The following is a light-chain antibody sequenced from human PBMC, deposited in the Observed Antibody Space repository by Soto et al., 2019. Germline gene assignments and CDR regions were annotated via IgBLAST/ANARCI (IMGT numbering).Light chain of an antibody. CDR2: GAF. CDR3: QQRNIWPPVT. V-gene: IGKV3-11*01. CDR1: PSVTNY. Sequence: EIVLTQSPATLSLSPGERATLSCRASPSVTNYLAWYQQKPGQPPRLLIYGAFNRAAGIPARFSGSGSGTDFTLTLSSLEPEDSAVYYCQQRNIWPPVTFGQGTRLEI. J-gene: IGKJ5*01.